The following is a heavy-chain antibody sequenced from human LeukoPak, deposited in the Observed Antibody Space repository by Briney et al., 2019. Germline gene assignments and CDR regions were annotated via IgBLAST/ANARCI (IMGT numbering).Heavy chain of an antibody. D-gene: IGHD6-13*01. CDR2: INHSGST. CDR1: GGSFSGYF. J-gene: IGHJ4*02. Sequence: PSETLSLTCAVYGGSFSGYFWSWIRQPPGKGLEWIGEINHSGSTNYNPSLKSRVTISVDTSKNQFSLKLSSATAADTAVYYCAGGSIAAAGTSLDYWGQGTLVTVSS. V-gene: IGHV4-34*01. CDR3: AGGSIAAAGTSLDY.